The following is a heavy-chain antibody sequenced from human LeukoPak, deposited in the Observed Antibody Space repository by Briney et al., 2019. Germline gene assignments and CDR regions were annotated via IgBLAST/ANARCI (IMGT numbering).Heavy chain of an antibody. CDR3: ARGPRITMKD. D-gene: IGHD3-22*01. J-gene: IGHJ4*02. CDR2: IRSKAYGGTT. CDR1: GFTISDYD. V-gene: IGHV3-49*05. Sequence: KAGRSLRLSCAASGFTISDYDRSWIRQAPGKGLEWVGFIRSKAYGGTTEYPASVKGRFTISRDDSKSIAYLQMNSLKTEYTGVYYCARGPRITMKDWGQGTLVTVSS.